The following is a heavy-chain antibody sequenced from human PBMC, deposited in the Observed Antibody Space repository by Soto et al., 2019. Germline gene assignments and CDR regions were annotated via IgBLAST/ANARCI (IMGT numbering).Heavy chain of an antibody. CDR1: GGTFSSYA. Sequence: SVKVSCKXSGGTFSSYAISWVRQAPGQGLEWMGGIIPIFGTANYAQKFQGRVTITADESTSTAYMELSSLRSEDTAVYYCASDLRWADSCYYYYGMDVWGQGTTVTVS. V-gene: IGHV1-69*13. CDR2: IIPIFGTA. J-gene: IGHJ6*02. CDR3: ASDLRWADSCYYYYGMDV. D-gene: IGHD4-17*01.